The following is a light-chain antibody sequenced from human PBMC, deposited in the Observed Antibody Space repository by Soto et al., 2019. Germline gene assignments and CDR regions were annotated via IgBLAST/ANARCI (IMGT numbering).Light chain of an antibody. J-gene: IGKJ2*01. CDR1: QSVRTS. V-gene: IGKV3-15*01. Sequence: ETEMTQSPATPSVSPGERATRSCRASQSVRTSPAWYPQKPGNAPRLLIHGASTRATDIPPRFSGIGSVTEFTLAVDSLQSEDFAVYSCHQDVFWSDTGGQGT. CDR2: GAS. CDR3: HQDVFWSDT.